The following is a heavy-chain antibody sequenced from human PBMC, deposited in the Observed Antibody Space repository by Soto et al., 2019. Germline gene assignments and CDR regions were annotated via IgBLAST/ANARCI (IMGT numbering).Heavy chain of an antibody. V-gene: IGHV1-18*04. J-gene: IGHJ5*02. D-gene: IGHD3-10*01. Sequence: SVKVSCKASCYTSTIYGITWVRQAPGQGLEWMGWISAYNGNTNYAQKLQGRVTMTTDTSTSTAYMELRSLRSDDTAVYYCARCTMVRGDLFEPWGQGTLVTVAS. CDR1: CYTSTIYG. CDR3: ARCTMVRGDLFEP. CDR2: ISAYNGNT.